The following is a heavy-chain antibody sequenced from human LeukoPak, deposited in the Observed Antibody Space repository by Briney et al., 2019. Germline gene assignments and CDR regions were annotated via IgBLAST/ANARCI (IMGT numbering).Heavy chain of an antibody. Sequence: ASVKVSCKASGGTFSSYAISWVRQAPGQGLEWMGGIIPIFGTANYARKFQGRVTITADESTSTAYMELSSLRSEDTAVYYCASQGSRTVTTDHNWFDPWGQGTLVTVSS. V-gene: IGHV1-69*13. CDR2: IIPIFGTA. D-gene: IGHD4-17*01. CDR1: GGTFSSYA. J-gene: IGHJ5*02. CDR3: ASQGSRTVTTDHNWFDP.